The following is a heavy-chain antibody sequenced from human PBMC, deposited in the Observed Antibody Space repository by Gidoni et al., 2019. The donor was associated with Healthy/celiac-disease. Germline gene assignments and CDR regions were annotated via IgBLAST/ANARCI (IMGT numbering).Heavy chain of an antibody. D-gene: IGHD6-19*01. CDR3: TRDGGIAVAGSFDY. CDR2: IRSKAYGGTT. CDR1: GFTFGGYA. V-gene: IGHV3-49*05. Sequence: EVQLVESGGGLVRPGRSLRLSFTAPGFTFGGYAVSWFRQAPGKGLEWVGFIRSKAYGGTTEYAASVKGRFTISRDDSKSIAYLQMNSLKTEDTAVYYCTRDGGIAVAGSFDYWGQGTLVTVSS. J-gene: IGHJ4*02.